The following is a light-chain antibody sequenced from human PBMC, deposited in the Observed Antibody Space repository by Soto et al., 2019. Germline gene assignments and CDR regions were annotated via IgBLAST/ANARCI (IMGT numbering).Light chain of an antibody. V-gene: IGLV2-14*03. CDR3: SSFTSSTTYV. CDR2: TVN. J-gene: IGLJ1*01. CDR1: SSDIGNYKY. Sequence: QSALTQPASVSGSPGQSITISCTGTSSDIGNYKYVSWFQQHPGEAPKLIIFTVNERPAGVSNRFSGSKSGNTASLTISGLQAEDEADYYCSSFTSSTTYVFGTGTKVTVL.